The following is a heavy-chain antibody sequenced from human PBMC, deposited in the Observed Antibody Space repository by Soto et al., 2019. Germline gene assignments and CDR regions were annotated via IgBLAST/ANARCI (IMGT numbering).Heavy chain of an antibody. J-gene: IGHJ6*03. Sequence: ASVKVSCKASGYTFTSYYMHWVRQAPGQGLEWMGIINPSGGSTSYAQKFQGRVTMTRDTSTSTVYMELSSLRSEDTAVYYCASRYCSGGSCYRDYYMDVWGKGTTVTVSS. CDR2: INPSGGST. CDR3: ASRYCSGGSCYRDYYMDV. D-gene: IGHD2-15*01. V-gene: IGHV1-46*03. CDR1: GYTFTSYY.